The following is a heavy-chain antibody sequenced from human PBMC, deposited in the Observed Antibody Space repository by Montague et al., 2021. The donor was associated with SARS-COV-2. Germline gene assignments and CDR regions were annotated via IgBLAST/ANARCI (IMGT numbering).Heavy chain of an antibody. CDR3: ARDFDY. Sequence: SETLSLTCTVSGGSITGYYWSWLRRSPGKGLEWIAYIYDGGAVNYNPSLGSRVTISTDTSKNQFSLKLSSVTAADTAVYYCARDFDYWGQGTLVTVSS. J-gene: IGHJ4*02. V-gene: IGHV4-59*01. CDR1: GGSITGYY. CDR2: IYDGGAV.